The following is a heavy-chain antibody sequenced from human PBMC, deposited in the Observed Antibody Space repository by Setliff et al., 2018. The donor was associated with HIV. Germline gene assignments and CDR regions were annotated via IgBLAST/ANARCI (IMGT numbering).Heavy chain of an antibody. CDR2: IDHSGST. Sequence: PSETLSLTCAVSGGSISSAYWNWVRQSPDKGLEWIGEIDHSGSTNYNPSLRSRVIMSADTPKSQFSLNLTSLTAGDTAVYYCARGTKGSRWSVTRINWFDTWGQGTLVTVSS. J-gene: IGHJ5*02. D-gene: IGHD6-13*01. CDR1: GGSISSAY. V-gene: IGHV4-34*01. CDR3: ARGTKGSRWSVTRINWFDT.